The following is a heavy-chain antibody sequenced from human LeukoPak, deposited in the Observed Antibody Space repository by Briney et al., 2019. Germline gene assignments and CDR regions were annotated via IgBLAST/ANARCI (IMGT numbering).Heavy chain of an antibody. V-gene: IGHV3-23*01. CDR3: AKAGGYYDSSGYRDPFDY. CDR1: GFTFSSYA. J-gene: IGHJ4*02. CDR2: ISGSGGST. Sequence: PGGSLRLSCAASGFTFSSYAMSWVRQAPGKGLEWVSAISGSGGSTYYADPVKGRFTISRDNSKNTLYLQMNSLRAEDAAVYYCAKAGGYYDSSGYRDPFDYWGQGTLVTVSS. D-gene: IGHD3-22*01.